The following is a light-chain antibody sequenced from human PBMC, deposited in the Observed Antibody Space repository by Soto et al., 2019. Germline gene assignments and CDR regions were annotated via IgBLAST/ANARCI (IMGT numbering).Light chain of an antibody. V-gene: IGKV1-33*01. Sequence: DIQMTQSPSSLSASEGDRVTITCQASQDIIKYLNWYQQKPGKAPKLLIYDASNLETGVPSRFSGSGSGTVFTLTISRLQGEDIGTYYCQQYDKVRLTFGGGTKVDIK. J-gene: IGKJ4*01. CDR2: DAS. CDR1: QDIIKY. CDR3: QQYDKVRLT.